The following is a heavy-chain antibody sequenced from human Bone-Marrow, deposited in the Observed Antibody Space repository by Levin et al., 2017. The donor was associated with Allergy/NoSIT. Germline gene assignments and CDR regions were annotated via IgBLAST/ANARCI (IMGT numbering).Heavy chain of an antibody. CDR2: INTNTGNP. Sequence: GESLKISCKTSGYSFTSHAMNWVRQAPGQGLEWMGWINTNTGNPIYAPGFTGRYVFSLDTSVFTAYLQINSLREEHTAVYYCTRDSYGGGQETPDAFDIWGQGTMVTVSA. J-gene: IGHJ3*02. D-gene: IGHD3-16*01. CDR1: GYSFTSHA. V-gene: IGHV7-4-1*02. CDR3: TRDSYGGGQETPDAFDI.